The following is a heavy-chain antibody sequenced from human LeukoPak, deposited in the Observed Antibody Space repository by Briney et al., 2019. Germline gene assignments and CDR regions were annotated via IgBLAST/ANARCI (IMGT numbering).Heavy chain of an antibody. D-gene: IGHD3-10*01. CDR1: GFTFSDYT. V-gene: IGHV3-21*01. J-gene: IGHJ4*02. Sequence: PGGSLRLSCAASGFTFSDYTVNWVRQAPGKGLEWVSSISSSSSYIYYADSVKGRFTISRDNAKNSLNLQMNSLRAEDTAVYYCARVYRGSFFDYWGQGTLVTVSS. CDR3: ARVYRGSFFDY. CDR2: ISSSSSYI.